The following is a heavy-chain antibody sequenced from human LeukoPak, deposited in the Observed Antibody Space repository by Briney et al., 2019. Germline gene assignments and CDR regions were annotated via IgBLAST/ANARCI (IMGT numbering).Heavy chain of an antibody. V-gene: IGHV4-59*01. Sequence: SETLSLTCTVSGGPISSYYWSWIRQPPGKGLEWIGYIYYSGSTNYNPSLKSRVTISVDTSKNQFSLKLSSVTAADTAVYYCARAVDTIFGVVIENWFDPWGQGTLVTVSS. CDR3: ARAVDTIFGVVIENWFDP. D-gene: IGHD3-3*01. J-gene: IGHJ5*02. CDR2: IYYSGST. CDR1: GGPISSYY.